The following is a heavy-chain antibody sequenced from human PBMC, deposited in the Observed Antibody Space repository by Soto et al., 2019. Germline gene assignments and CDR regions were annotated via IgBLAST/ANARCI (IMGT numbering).Heavy chain of an antibody. CDR3: ARHPLELWIQSYYTDV. D-gene: IGHD5-18*01. Sequence: QVQLQESGPGLVKPSETLSLTCTVSGGSISRNTYYWGWIRQPPGKGLEWIGSIYYSGRTDFNPALKSRVTISVDTSKNQFSLKLSSVTAADTAVYYCARHPLELWIQSYYTDVWGKGTTVTVSS. V-gene: IGHV4-39*01. CDR1: GGSISRNTYY. CDR2: IYYSGRT. J-gene: IGHJ6*03.